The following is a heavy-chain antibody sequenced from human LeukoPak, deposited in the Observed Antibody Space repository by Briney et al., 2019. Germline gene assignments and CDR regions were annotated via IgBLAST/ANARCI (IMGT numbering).Heavy chain of an antibody. Sequence: SVKVSCKASGGTFSSYAINWVRQAPGQGLEWMGRIIPILGIANYAQKFQGRVTITADKSTSTAYMELSSLRSEDTAVYYCARIYCSSTSCYNTFDLWGRGTLVTVSS. CDR1: GGTFSSYA. CDR3: ARIYCSSTSCYNTFDL. D-gene: IGHD2-2*02. CDR2: IIPILGIA. V-gene: IGHV1-69*04. J-gene: IGHJ2*01.